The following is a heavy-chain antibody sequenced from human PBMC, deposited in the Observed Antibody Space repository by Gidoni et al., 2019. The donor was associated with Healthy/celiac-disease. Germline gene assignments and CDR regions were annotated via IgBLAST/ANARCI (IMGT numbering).Heavy chain of an antibody. V-gene: IGHV3-30-3*01. Sequence: QVQLVESGGGVVQPGRSLRLSCAASGFTFSSYAMHWVRQAPGKGLEWVAVISYDGSNKYYADSVKGRFTISRDNSKNTLYLQMNSLRAEDTAVYYCARAQYSSSWPIEIDYWGQGTLVTVSS. CDR3: ARAQYSSSWPIEIDY. CDR2: ISYDGSNK. CDR1: GFTFSSYA. J-gene: IGHJ4*02. D-gene: IGHD6-13*01.